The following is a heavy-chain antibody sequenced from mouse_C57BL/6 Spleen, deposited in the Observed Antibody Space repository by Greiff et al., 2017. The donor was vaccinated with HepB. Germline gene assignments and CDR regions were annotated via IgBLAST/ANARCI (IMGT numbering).Heavy chain of an antibody. CDR1: GYTFTSYW. J-gene: IGHJ4*01. CDR3: ARSEGRYAMDY. Sequence: QVQLQQPGAELVMPGASVKLSCKASGYTFTSYWMHWVKQRPGQGLEWIGEIDPSDSYTNYNQKFKGKSTLTVDKSSSTAYMQLSSLTSEDSAVYYCARSEGRYAMDYWGQGTSVTVSS. V-gene: IGHV1-69*01. CDR2: IDPSDSYT.